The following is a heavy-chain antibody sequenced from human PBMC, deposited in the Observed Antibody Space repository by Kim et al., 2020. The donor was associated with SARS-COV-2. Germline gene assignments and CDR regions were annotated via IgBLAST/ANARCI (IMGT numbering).Heavy chain of an antibody. CDR3: VPRNFWHGMDV. Sequence: SETLSLTCTVSGGSISSSSYYWGWIRQPPGKGLEWIGSIYYSGSTYYNPSLKSRVTISVDTSKNQFSLKLSSVTAADTAVYYCVPRNFWHGMDVWGQGTTVTVSS. CDR1: GGSISSSSYY. J-gene: IGHJ6*02. V-gene: IGHV4-39*01. D-gene: IGHD1-7*01. CDR2: IYYSGST.